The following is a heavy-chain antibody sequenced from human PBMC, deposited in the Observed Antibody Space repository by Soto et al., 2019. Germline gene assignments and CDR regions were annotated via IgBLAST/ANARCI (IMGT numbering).Heavy chain of an antibody. CDR2: INHSGST. V-gene: IGHV4-34*01. CDR3: ANPIVGKRRGSSQNYYYYMDV. J-gene: IGHJ6*03. D-gene: IGHD6-6*01. CDR1: GGSFSGYY. Sequence: SETLSLTCAVYGGSFSGYYWSWIRQPPGKGLEWIGEINHSGSTNYNPSLKSRVTISVETSKNQFSLKLSSVTAADTAVYYCANPIVGKRRGSSQNYYYYMDVWGKGTTVTVSS.